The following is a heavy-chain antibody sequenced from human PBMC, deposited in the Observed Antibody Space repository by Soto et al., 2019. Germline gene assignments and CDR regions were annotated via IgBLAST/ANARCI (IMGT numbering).Heavy chain of an antibody. CDR3: ARDGYYDSSGYSWFDP. J-gene: IGHJ5*02. Sequence: ASVKVSCTDSGGTFSSYAISCVRQAPGQGREWMGGIIPIFGTANYAQKFQGRVTITADESTSTAYMELSSLRSEDTAVYYCARDGYYDSSGYSWFDPWGRGTLVTVSS. CDR2: IIPIFGTA. V-gene: IGHV1-69*13. D-gene: IGHD3-22*01. CDR1: GGTFSSYA.